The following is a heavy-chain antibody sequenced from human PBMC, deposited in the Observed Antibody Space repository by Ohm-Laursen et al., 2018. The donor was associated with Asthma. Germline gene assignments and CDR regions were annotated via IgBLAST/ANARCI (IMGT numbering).Heavy chain of an antibody. V-gene: IGHV3-48*01. D-gene: IGHD5-24*01. CDR1: GFTFSSYS. CDR3: ARDAEVGDGYNFGDY. J-gene: IGHJ4*02. CDR2: ITSYSSTT. Sequence: SPRLSCAASGFTFSSYSMNWVRQAPGKGLEWVSYITSYSSTTYYADSVKGRFTISRDNSKNTLYLQVNSLRAKDTAVYYCARDAEVGDGYNFGDYWGQGTLVTVSS.